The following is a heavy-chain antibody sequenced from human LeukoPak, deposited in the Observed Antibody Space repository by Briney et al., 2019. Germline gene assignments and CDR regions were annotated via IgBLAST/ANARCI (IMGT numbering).Heavy chain of an antibody. V-gene: IGHV3-74*01. D-gene: IGHD5-12*01. J-gene: IGHJ4*02. CDR2: INSDGSST. Sequence: PGGSPRLSCSGSGFTFSSYWMHWVRQAPGKGLVWVSRINSDGSSTTYADSVKGRFTISRDNAKNTMYLQMNSLRAEDTAVYYCVQSSPTIDYWGQGTLVTVSS. CDR3: VQSSPTIDY. CDR1: GFTFSSYW.